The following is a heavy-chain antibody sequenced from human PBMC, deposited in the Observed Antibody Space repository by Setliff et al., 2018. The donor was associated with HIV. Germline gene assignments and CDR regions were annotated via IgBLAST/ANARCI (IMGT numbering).Heavy chain of an antibody. J-gene: IGHJ3*02. CDR3: ARCSVGWSREENPRPDGAFHI. Sequence: GASVKVSCKASGYTFTSYGISWVRQAPGQGLEWMGWISAYNGNTNYAQKLQGRVTMTTDTSTSTAYMELRSLRSDDTAVYYCARCSVGWSREENPRPDGAFHIWGQGTMVTVSS. D-gene: IGHD3-3*01. V-gene: IGHV1-18*01. CDR2: ISAYNGNT. CDR1: GYTFTSYG.